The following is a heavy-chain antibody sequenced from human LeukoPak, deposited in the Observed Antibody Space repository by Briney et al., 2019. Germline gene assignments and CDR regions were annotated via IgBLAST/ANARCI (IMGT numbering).Heavy chain of an antibody. D-gene: IGHD7-27*01. CDR3: ARGDLGYYFDY. CDR1: GGSISSTNW. V-gene: IGHV4-4*02. J-gene: IGHJ4*02. Sequence: SETLSLTCAVSGGSISSTNWWSWVRQPPGKGLEWIGEIYHSGRTKYNPSLKSRGTISVDKSKNQFSLKLNSVTAADTAVYYCARGDLGYYFDYWGQGTLVTVSS. CDR2: IYHSGRT.